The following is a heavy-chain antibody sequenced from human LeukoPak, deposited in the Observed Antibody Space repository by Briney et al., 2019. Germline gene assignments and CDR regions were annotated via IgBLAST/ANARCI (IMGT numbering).Heavy chain of an antibody. CDR1: GFSFGNFW. Sequence: PGGSLRLSCAASGFSFGNFWMSRVRQAPGGGLQWVASMKGDGSLIYYVDSVKGRFIISRDNARNSLYLHMNSLTVDDTAVYFCAKLLNQGTTYDHWGQGALVTVSS. D-gene: IGHD1-1*01. J-gene: IGHJ5*02. V-gene: IGHV3-7*01. CDR2: MKGDGSLI. CDR3: AKLLNQGTTYDH.